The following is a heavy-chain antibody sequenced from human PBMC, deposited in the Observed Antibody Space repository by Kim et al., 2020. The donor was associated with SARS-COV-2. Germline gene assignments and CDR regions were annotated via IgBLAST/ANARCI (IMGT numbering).Heavy chain of an antibody. Sequence: DYAAHVKGRFTISRDDSKNTLYLQMNSLKTEDTAVYYCTTDLPTAWYFDYWGQGTLVTVSS. CDR3: TTDLPTAWYFDY. J-gene: IGHJ4*02. D-gene: IGHD4-17*01. V-gene: IGHV3-15*01.